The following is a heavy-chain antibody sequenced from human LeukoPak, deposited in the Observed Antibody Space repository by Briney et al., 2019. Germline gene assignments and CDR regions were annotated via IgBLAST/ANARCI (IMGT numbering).Heavy chain of an antibody. Sequence: ASVKVSCKASGYTFTSYGISWVRRAPGQGLEWMGWISAYNGNTNYAQKLQGRVTMTTDTSTSTAYMELRSLRSDDTAVYYCARERRYYDSSGFPDVDYWGQGTLVTVSS. D-gene: IGHD3-22*01. CDR3: ARERRYYDSSGFPDVDY. CDR1: GYTFTSYG. V-gene: IGHV1-18*01. CDR2: ISAYNGNT. J-gene: IGHJ4*02.